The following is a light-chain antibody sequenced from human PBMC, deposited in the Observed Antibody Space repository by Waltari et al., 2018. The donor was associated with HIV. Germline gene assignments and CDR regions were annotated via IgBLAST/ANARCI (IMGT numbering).Light chain of an antibody. V-gene: IGLV3-25*03. J-gene: IGLJ2*01. CDR3: QSADTSPSKAI. CDR1: SVSQQD. CDR2: ETT. Sequence: SYELTQSPSVSVSPGQPARIACFGDSVSQQDVNWYQWKPGQVPVMVIYETTKRSSRMSGRFAAYRSGTTATLTITGVRTEDEADYFCQSADTSPSKAIFGGGTK.